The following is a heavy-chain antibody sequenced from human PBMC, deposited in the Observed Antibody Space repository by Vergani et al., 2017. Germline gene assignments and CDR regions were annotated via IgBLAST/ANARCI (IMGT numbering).Heavy chain of an antibody. J-gene: IGHJ6*02. CDR3: AKANPRNSGYDYLYYYHAMDV. Sequence: QVQLVESGGGVVQPGGSLRLSCAASGFTLSRYGMHWVRQAPGKGLEWVAFIRYDASDKYYGDSVKGRFIISRDNSKNTLYLQMNSLSAGDTAVYYCAKANPRNSGYDYLYYYHAMDVWGQGTTVTVSS. CDR2: IRYDASDK. D-gene: IGHD5-12*01. CDR1: GFTLSRYG. V-gene: IGHV3-30*02.